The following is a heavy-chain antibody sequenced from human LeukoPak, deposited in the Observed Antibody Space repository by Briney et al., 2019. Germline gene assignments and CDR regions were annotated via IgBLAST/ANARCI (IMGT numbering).Heavy chain of an antibody. J-gene: IGHJ4*02. D-gene: IGHD5-12*01. V-gene: IGHV3-7*01. Sequence: GGSLRLSCAASGFTFSSYWMSWVRQAPGKGLEWVANIKQDGSEKYYVDSVKGRFTISRDNAKNSLYLQMNSLRAEDTAVYYCAKDGGGYTLAGYYFDYWGQGTLVTVSS. CDR1: GFTFSSYW. CDR2: IKQDGSEK. CDR3: AKDGGGYTLAGYYFDY.